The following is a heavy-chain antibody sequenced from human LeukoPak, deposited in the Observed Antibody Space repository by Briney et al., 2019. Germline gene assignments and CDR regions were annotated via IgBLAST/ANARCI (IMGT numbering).Heavy chain of an antibody. Sequence: PSGSLSLTCAVSGGSISSNNWWSWVRQPPGKGLEWIGEIFHGGNTNYNPSLMSRVTVLVDKSKNQFSLKLSSVTAADTAVYYCVRDPEGSGNWFDTWGQGTLVTVSS. CDR2: IFHGGNT. D-gene: IGHD2-15*01. CDR1: GGSISSNNW. J-gene: IGHJ5*02. V-gene: IGHV4-4*02. CDR3: VRDPEGSGNWFDT.